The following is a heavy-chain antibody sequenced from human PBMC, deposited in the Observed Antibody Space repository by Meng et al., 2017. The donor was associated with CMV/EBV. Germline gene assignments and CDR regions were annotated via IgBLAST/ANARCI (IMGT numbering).Heavy chain of an antibody. CDR3: NLDILTGYEAYGMDV. CDR1: GYTFTGYY. J-gene: IGHJ6*02. V-gene: IGHV1-2*02. Sequence: ASVKVSCKASGYTFTGYYMQWVRQAPGQGLEWMGWINPKSGGTNYAQNFQGRVTMTRDTSISTAYMELNRLRSDDTAVYYCNLDILTGYEAYGMDVWGQGTTVTVSS. D-gene: IGHD3-9*01. CDR2: INPKSGGT.